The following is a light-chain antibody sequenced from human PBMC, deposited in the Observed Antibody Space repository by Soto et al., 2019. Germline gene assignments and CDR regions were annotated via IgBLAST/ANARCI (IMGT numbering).Light chain of an antibody. CDR2: AAS. J-gene: IGKJ2*01. Sequence: EIVLTQSPGTLSLSPGDRATLSCRASQSVSSNYLAWYQQKPGQAPRLLIYAASRGAAGIPDRFRGSGYGTDFTLTISTLEPEDFAVYFCEKYGRSHMFTFGQGTKLEVK. CDR3: EKYGRSHMFT. CDR1: QSVSSNY. V-gene: IGKV3-20*01.